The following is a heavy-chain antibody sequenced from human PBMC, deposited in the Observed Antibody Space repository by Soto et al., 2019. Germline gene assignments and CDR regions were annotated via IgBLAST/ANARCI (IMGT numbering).Heavy chain of an antibody. J-gene: IGHJ4*02. CDR3: ATGYCSTTACHSRAGPLFGY. D-gene: IGHD2-2*01. CDR2: IILKFGTA. CDR1: GGTFSKDA. V-gene: IGHV1-69*06. Sequence: QVQLVQSGAEVKRPGSSVTVSCKASGGTFSKDAISWVRQAPGQGLEWMGGIILKFGTAKYAQNLQGRLTITADTSTGTVFMALGSLRSEDTAVYYCATGYCSTTACHSRAGPLFGYWGQGTLVIVSS.